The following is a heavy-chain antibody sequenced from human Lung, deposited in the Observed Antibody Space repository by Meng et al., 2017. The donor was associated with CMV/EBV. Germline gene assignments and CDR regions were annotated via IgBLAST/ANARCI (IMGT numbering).Heavy chain of an antibody. Sequence: EVQLVESGGGLVQPGGSLKLSCAASGFIFSDSAIHWVRQASGKGLEWIGRIRSNVNNYATAYAASVKGRFTISRDDSKNTAYLQMSSLKTEDTAVYYCSSRGGELVLDYWGRGTLVTVSS. J-gene: IGHJ4*02. V-gene: IGHV3-73*01. CDR3: SSRGGELVLDY. CDR1: GFIFSDSA. D-gene: IGHD1-26*01. CDR2: IRSNVNNYAT.